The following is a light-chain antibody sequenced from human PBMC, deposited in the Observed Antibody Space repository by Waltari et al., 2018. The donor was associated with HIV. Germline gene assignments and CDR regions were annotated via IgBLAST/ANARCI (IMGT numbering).Light chain of an antibody. V-gene: IGLV2-14*01. CDR3: SSYTSSSTLV. CDR1: SSAGGGNND. Sequence: QSALTQHASVSGSPGQSTTITCTGTSSAGGGNNDFAWYQQHPGKAPQLKIYEVSNRPSGVSNRFSGSKSGNTASLTISGLQAEDEADYYCSSYTSSSTLVFGGGTELTVL. J-gene: IGLJ2*01. CDR2: EVS.